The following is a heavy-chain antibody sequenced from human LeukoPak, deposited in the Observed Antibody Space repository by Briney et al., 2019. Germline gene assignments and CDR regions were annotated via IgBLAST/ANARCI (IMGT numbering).Heavy chain of an antibody. J-gene: IGHJ4*02. CDR2: ISSSSSYI. D-gene: IGHD3-22*01. CDR3: ATTPYETYYYDSSGYRTHDY. Sequence: GGSLRLSCAASGFTFRSYSMNWVRQAPGKGLEWVSSISSSSSYIYYADSVKGRFTISRDNAKNSLYLQMNSLRAEDTAVYYCATTPYETYYYDSSGYRTHDYWGQGTLVTVSS. V-gene: IGHV3-21*01. CDR1: GFTFRSYS.